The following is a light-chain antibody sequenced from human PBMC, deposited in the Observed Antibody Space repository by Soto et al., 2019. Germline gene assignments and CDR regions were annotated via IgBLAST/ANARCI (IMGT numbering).Light chain of an antibody. CDR2: EVS. Sequence: QSALTQPASVSGSPGLSITISCSGTSSDVGGYNYVSWYQQHPGKAPKLMIYEVSNRPSGVSNRLSGSKSGNTASLTISGLHAEDEADYYSSSYTSSSTPNGFGTGTKVTVL. CDR3: SSYTSSSTPNG. V-gene: IGLV2-14*01. CDR1: SSDVGGYNY. J-gene: IGLJ1*01.